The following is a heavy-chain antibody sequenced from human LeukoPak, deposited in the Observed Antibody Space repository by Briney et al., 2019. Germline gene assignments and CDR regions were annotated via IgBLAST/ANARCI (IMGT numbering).Heavy chain of an antibody. J-gene: IGHJ5*02. V-gene: IGHV4-34*01. CDR2: INHSGST. D-gene: IGHD6-13*01. Sequence: LSETLSLTCAVYGGSFSGYYWSWIRQPPGKGLEWIGEINHSGSTNYNPSLKSRVTISVDTSKNQFSLKLSSVTAADTAVYYCAGWVNWLDPWGQGTLVTVSS. CDR3: AGWVNWLDP. CDR1: GGSFSGYY.